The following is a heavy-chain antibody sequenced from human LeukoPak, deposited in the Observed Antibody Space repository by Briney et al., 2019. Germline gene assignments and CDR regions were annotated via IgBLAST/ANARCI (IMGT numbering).Heavy chain of an antibody. CDR3: ARVRGSITMIVVGAFDI. V-gene: IGHV4-30-2*01. CDR1: GGSISSGGYS. CDR2: IYHSGST. D-gene: IGHD3-22*01. Sequence: PSQTLSLTCAVSGGSISSGGYSWSWIRQPPGKGLEWIGYIYHSGSTYYNPSLKSRVTISVDRSKNQFSLKLSSVTAADTAVYYCARVRGSITMIVVGAFDIWGQGTMVTVSS. J-gene: IGHJ3*02.